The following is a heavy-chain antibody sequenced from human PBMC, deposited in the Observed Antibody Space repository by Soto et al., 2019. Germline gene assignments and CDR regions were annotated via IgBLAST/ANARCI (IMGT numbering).Heavy chain of an antibody. D-gene: IGHD3-10*01. Sequence: GGSLRLSCAASGFTFRSYWMSWVRQAPGKGLEWVANINQDGSEKYYVDSVKGRFTISRDNAKNSLYLQINSLRAEDTAVYYCAHTDYGSGKSAYWGQGTLVTVSS. J-gene: IGHJ4*02. CDR1: GFTFRSYW. CDR3: AHTDYGSGKSAY. CDR2: INQDGSEK. V-gene: IGHV3-7*01.